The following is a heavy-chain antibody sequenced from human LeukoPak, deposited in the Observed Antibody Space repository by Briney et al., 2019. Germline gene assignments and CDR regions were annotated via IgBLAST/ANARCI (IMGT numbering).Heavy chain of an antibody. V-gene: IGHV3-33*08. D-gene: IGHD3-9*01. J-gene: IGHJ4*02. CDR2: IWYDGNNK. CDR3: ARSTSSEYDIYHFDY. Sequence: GGSLRLSCAASAFTVSSNHMSWVRQAPGKGLEWVAVIWYDGNNKYYADSVKGRFTISRDNSKNTLYLQMNSLRAEDTAVYYCARSTSSEYDIYHFDYWGQGTLVTVSS. CDR1: AFTVSSNH.